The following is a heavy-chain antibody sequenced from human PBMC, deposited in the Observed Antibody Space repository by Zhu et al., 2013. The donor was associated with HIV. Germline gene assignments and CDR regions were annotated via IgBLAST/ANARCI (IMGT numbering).Heavy chain of an antibody. D-gene: IGHD3-3*01. Sequence: QVQLVQSGAEVKKPGASVKVSCEASGYTFTSYDINWVRQATGQGLEWMGGFDPEDGETIYAQKFQGRVTMTEDTSTDTAYMELSSLRSEDTAIYYCATPYDAPRAFDIWGQGTMVTVSS. CDR3: ATPYDAPRAFDI. CDR2: FDPEDGET. J-gene: IGHJ3*02. CDR1: GYTFTSYD. V-gene: IGHV1-24*01.